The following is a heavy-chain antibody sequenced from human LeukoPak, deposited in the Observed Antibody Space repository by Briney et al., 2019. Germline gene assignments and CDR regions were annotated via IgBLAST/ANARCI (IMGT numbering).Heavy chain of an antibody. V-gene: IGHV3-23*01. D-gene: IGHD6-19*01. J-gene: IGHJ4*02. CDR1: GFTFSSYA. Sequence: GGSLRLSCAASGFTFSSYAMSWVRQAPGKGLEYVSEISASGGSTYYADSVKGRFTISRDNSKNTLYLQMNSLRAEDTAVYYCARGGSGWRFDYWGQGTLVTVSS. CDR2: ISASGGST. CDR3: ARGGSGWRFDY.